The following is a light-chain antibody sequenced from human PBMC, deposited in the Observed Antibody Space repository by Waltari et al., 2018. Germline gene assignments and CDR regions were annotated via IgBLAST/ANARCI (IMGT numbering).Light chain of an antibody. CDR2: GAS. CDR3: QQYNTYSRT. Sequence: DIQMTQSPSTLSASIGDRVTITCRASQSLSNWLAWYQQKPGKAPKLLIYGASSLERGVPSRFSGSGSGTEFTLTISSLQPDDFATYYCQQYNTYSRTFGQGTTVEVK. V-gene: IGKV1-5*01. J-gene: IGKJ1*01. CDR1: QSLSNW.